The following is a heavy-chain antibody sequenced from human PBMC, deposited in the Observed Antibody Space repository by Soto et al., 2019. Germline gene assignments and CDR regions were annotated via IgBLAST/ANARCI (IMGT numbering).Heavy chain of an antibody. J-gene: IGHJ4*02. CDR2: ISGSGGIT. CDR3: AQSKVGAPSNYFAY. D-gene: IGHD1-26*01. CDR1: GFTFSSYA. V-gene: IGHV3-23*01. Sequence: EVQLLESGGGLVQPGGSLRLSCAASGFTFSSYAMSWVRQAPGKGLEWVSGISGSGGITYYADSVKGRFTISRDNSKNPLYLQLNILRAEDTAVYYCAQSKVGAPSNYFAYWGQGTLVTVSS.